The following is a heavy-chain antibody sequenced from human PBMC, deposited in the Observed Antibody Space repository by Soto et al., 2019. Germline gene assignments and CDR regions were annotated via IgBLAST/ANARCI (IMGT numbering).Heavy chain of an antibody. CDR1: GFTFTSYG. V-gene: IGHV3-33*01. D-gene: IGHD3-22*01. Sequence: QVQLVESGGGVVQPGRSLRLSCAASGFTFTSYGMHWVRQAPGKGLEWVAAIWSDGSNRYNGDSVKGRFTISRDNSKNTLYRQRNSLRAEDTAVYYCARDPPEDSRGYFALDIWGQGTMVTVSS. CDR3: ARDPPEDSRGYFALDI. CDR2: IWSDGSNR. J-gene: IGHJ3*02.